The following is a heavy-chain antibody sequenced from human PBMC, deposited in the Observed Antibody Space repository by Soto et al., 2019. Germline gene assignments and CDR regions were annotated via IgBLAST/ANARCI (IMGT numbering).Heavy chain of an antibody. V-gene: IGHV3-23*01. D-gene: IGHD5-12*01. CDR3: AKGNYVNIVAPHFGY. CDR1: GFTFSSYA. Sequence: GGSLRLSCAASGFTFSSYAMTWVRQAPGKGLEWVSVISGSGGSTYYADSVKGRFTISRDNSKNTLYLQMNTLRAEDTAVYYCAKGNYVNIVAPHFGYWGQGTLVTVSS. CDR2: ISGSGGST. J-gene: IGHJ4*02.